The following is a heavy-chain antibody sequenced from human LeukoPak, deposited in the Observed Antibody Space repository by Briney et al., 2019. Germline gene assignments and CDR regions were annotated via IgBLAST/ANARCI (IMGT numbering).Heavy chain of an antibody. J-gene: IGHJ6*03. V-gene: IGHV7-4-1*02. CDR3: ARGGQTGYVDDYYYYMDV. CDR2: INTNTGNP. D-gene: IGHD3-9*01. Sequence: ASVKVSCKASGYTFTSYVINWVRQAPGQGLEWMGRINTNTGNPTYAQGFKGRFVFSLDTFVGSANLQISSLKTEDTAVYFCARGGQTGYVDDYYYYMDVWGKGTTVTVSS. CDR1: GYTFTSYV.